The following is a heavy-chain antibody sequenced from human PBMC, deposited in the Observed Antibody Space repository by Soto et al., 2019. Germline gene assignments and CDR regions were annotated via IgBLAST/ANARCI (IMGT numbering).Heavy chain of an antibody. D-gene: IGHD6-13*01. CDR1: GFTCSSYS. CDR3: ARHPERIAQIGWFDP. Sequence: EVQLVESGGGLVQPGGSLRLSCAASGFTCSSYSMNWVRQAPGKGLEWVSYISSSSSTIYYADSVKGRFTISRDNAKNSLYLQMNSLRAEDPAVYYCARHPERIAQIGWFDPWGQGTLVTVSS. J-gene: IGHJ5*02. V-gene: IGHV3-48*01. CDR2: ISSSSSTI.